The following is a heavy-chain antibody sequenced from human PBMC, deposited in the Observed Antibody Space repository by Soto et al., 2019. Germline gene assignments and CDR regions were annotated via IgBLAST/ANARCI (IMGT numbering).Heavy chain of an antibody. Sequence: QVQLQESGPGLVKPSGTLSLTCAVSSGSISSSNWWSWVRQPPGKGLEWIGEIYHSGSTNYNPSLNSRVTITVDKSKKQFTRKMSYVTAADTAVYYFARDTLRDYSNSGYWGQGNLVTVSS. CDR3: ARDTLRDYSNSGY. CDR1: SGSISSSNW. CDR2: IYHSGST. V-gene: IGHV4-4*02. D-gene: IGHD4-4*01. J-gene: IGHJ4*02.